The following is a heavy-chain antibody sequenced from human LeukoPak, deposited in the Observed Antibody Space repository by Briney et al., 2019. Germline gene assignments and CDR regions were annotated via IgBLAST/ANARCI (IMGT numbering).Heavy chain of an antibody. V-gene: IGHV5-51*01. CDR2: IYPGDSDT. D-gene: IGHD3-16*01. Sequence: ESLKISCKGSGFRFTNYWNGWVRQVPWKGLEWMGIIYPGDSDTRYSPYFKGQVTISADKSISTAYRQWSSLKAADTAMYYCARPLDGGGGADYGMDVWGQGTTVTVSS. CDR1: GFRFTNYW. J-gene: IGHJ6*02. CDR3: ARPLDGGGGADYGMDV.